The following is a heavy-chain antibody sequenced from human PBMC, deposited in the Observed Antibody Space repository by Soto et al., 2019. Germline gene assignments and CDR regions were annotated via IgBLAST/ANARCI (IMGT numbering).Heavy chain of an antibody. CDR1: GYTLTELS. Sequence: QVQLVQSGAEVKKPGASVKVSCKVSGYTLTELSMHWVRQAPGKGLEWMGGFDPEDGETIYAQKFQGRVTMTEDTSTDTAYMEMRSLRSEDTAVYYCATVNDWNYAMDYWGQGTLVTVSS. V-gene: IGHV1-24*01. D-gene: IGHD1-7*01. J-gene: IGHJ4*02. CDR3: ATVNDWNYAMDY. CDR2: FDPEDGET.